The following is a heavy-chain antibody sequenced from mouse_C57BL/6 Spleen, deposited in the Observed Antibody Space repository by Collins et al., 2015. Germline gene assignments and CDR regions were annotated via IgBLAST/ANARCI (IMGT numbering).Heavy chain of an antibody. V-gene: IGHV1-22*01. J-gene: IGHJ2*01. Sequence: EVQLQQSGPELVKPGASVKMSCKASGYTFTDYNMHWVKQSHGKSLEWIGYINPNNGGTNYNQKFKGKATLTVNKSSSTASMDLRSLTSEDSAVYYCARDGDNYDFDYWGQGTTLTVPS. D-gene: IGHD1-3*01. CDR1: GYTFTDYN. CDR2: INPNNGGT. CDR3: ARDGDNYDFDY.